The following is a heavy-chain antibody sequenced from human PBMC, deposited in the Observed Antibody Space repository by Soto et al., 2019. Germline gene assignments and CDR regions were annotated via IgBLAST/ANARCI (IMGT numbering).Heavy chain of an antibody. CDR2: IYSGGTT. V-gene: IGHV3-53*01. D-gene: IGHD6-19*01. CDR1: GFTVSSNY. J-gene: IGHJ4*02. Sequence: EVQLVESGGGLIQPGGSLRLSCAASGFTVSSNYMSWVRQAPGKGLEWVSVIYSGGTTYYADSVKGRFTISRDNSKNTLYLQMNSLRAEDTDVYYCAKARIAVASPFDYWVQGTLVTVSS. CDR3: AKARIAVASPFDY.